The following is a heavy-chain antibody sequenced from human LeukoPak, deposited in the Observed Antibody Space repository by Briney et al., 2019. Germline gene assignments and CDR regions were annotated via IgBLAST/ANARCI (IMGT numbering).Heavy chain of an antibody. CDR1: GYSISSGYY. CDR3: ARASGSYGSGSYYYYGMDV. V-gene: IGHV4-38-2*01. J-gene: IGHJ6*04. D-gene: IGHD3-10*01. Sequence: SETRSLTCAVSGYSISSGYYWGWIRQPPGKGLEWIGSIFHSGNTYYNPSLKSRVNMSVDTSKNQISLKLSSVTAADTAVYYCARASGSYGSGSYYYYGMDVWGKGTTVTVSS. CDR2: IFHSGNT.